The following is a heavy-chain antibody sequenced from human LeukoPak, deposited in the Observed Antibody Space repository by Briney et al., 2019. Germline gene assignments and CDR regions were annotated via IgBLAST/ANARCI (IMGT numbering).Heavy chain of an antibody. CDR2: IYYTGST. Sequence: SETLFLTCTVSGDSISNFYWSWIRQPPGKGLEWIGCIYYTGSTNYNPSLKSRVTISVDTSKKQFSLQLSSVTAADTAVYYCARVGDGNFDYWGQGTLVTVSS. V-gene: IGHV4-59*08. CDR3: ARVGDGNFDY. D-gene: IGHD3-16*01. CDR1: GDSISNFY. J-gene: IGHJ4*02.